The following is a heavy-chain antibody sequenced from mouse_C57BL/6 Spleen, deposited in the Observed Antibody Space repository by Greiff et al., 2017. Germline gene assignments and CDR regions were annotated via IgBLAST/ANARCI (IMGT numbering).Heavy chain of an antibody. D-gene: IGHD2-5*01. V-gene: IGHV1-76*01. Sequence: QVQLKESGAELVRPGASVKLSCKASGYTFTDYYINWVKQRPGQGLEWIARIYPGSGNTYYNEKFKGKATLTAEKSSSTAYMQLSSLTSEDSAVYFCARSYSNYDWYFDVWGTGTTVTVSS. J-gene: IGHJ1*03. CDR3: ARSYSNYDWYFDV. CDR2: IYPGSGNT. CDR1: GYTFTDYY.